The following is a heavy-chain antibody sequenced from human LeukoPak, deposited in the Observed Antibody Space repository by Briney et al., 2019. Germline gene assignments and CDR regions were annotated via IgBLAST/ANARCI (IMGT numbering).Heavy chain of an antibody. CDR1: GFTFSSYA. Sequence: PGGSLRLSCAASGFTFSSYAMSWVRQAPGKGLEWVSAISGSGGSTYYADSVKVRLTISSDNSKNTLYLQMNSLRAEDTAVYYCAKASPYDFWSCYPPSGDYWGQGTLVTVSS. CDR2: ISGSGGST. J-gene: IGHJ4*02. CDR3: AKASPYDFWSCYPPSGDY. D-gene: IGHD3-3*01. V-gene: IGHV3-23*01.